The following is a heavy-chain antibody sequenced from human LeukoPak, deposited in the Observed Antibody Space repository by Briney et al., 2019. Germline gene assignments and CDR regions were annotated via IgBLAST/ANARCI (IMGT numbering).Heavy chain of an antibody. V-gene: IGHV3-30-3*01. CDR2: ISYDGSNK. J-gene: IGHJ4*02. D-gene: IGHD6-19*01. CDR3: ARHPTGGIAVAADY. CDR1: GFTFSSYA. Sequence: GRSLRLSCAASGFTFSSYAMHWVRQAPGKGLEWVAVISYDGSNKYYADSVKGRFTISRDNSKNTLYLQMNSLRAEDTAVYYCARHPTGGIAVAADYWGQGTLVTVSS.